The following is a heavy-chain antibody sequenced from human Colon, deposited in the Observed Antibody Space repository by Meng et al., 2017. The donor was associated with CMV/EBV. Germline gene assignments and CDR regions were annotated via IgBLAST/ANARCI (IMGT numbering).Heavy chain of an antibody. D-gene: IGHD1-1*01. CDR1: GYTFTRHG. J-gene: IGHJ4*02. CDR2: INTYTDNT. V-gene: IGHV1-18*01. Sequence: CKPSGYTFTRHGISWVRQAPGQGLEWMGWINTYTDNTLYAQNVQGRVTMSTDTSTSTVFMELRDLRSDDTAVYYCARDAPPTLSHDYWGQGTLVTVSS. CDR3: ARDAPPTLSHDY.